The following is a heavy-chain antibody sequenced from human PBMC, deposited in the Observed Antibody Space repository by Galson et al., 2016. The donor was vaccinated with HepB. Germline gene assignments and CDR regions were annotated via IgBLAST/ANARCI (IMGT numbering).Heavy chain of an antibody. CDR1: GGSISSGGYS. CDR2: IYHTGST. D-gene: IGHD3-10*01. V-gene: IGHV4-30-2*01. J-gene: IGHJ4*02. Sequence: TLSLTCDVSGGSISSGGYSWTWVRQPPGKGLEWIGYIYHTGSTYYNPSLKSRVTISVDGSKNQFSLNLSSVTAADTAVYSCARGKGRGGFDYWGQGTLVTVSS. CDR3: ARGKGRGGFDY.